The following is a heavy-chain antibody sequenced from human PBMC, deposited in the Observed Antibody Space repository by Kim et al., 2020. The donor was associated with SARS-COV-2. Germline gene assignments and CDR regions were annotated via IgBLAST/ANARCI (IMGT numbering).Heavy chain of an antibody. CDR2: IYQSGGT. V-gene: IGHV4-30-2*06. Sequence: SETLSLTCDVSGASISSGSYSWSWIRQSPGQGLEWIASIYQSGGTYYTPSLKSRLSISMDRSRNRFSLTLTSVTAADTAAHYCARGPYSYYFHYWGQGTL. J-gene: IGHJ4*02. CDR3: ARGPYSYYFHY. CDR1: GASISSGSYS. D-gene: IGHD4-4*01.